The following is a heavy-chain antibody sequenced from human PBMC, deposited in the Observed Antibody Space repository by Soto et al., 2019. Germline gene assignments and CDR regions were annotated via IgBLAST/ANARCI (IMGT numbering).Heavy chain of an antibody. CDR2: INLDGSEK. Sequence: GGSLRLSCEASGFTFSSHWVTWVRQAPGKALEWVANINLDGSEKYYVDSVKGRFTISRDNAQNLLFLHMDSLRAEDTAVYYCARGRAGCYFDYWGQATLVTVSS. CDR3: ARGRAGCYFDY. J-gene: IGHJ4*02. V-gene: IGHV3-7*03. CDR1: GFTFSSHW.